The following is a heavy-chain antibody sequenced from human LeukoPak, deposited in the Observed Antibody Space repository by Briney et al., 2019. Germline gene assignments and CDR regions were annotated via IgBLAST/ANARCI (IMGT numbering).Heavy chain of an antibody. J-gene: IGHJ4*02. V-gene: IGHV1-18*01. D-gene: IGHD4-17*01. CDR1: GYTFTSYG. CDR3: ARESGYGDYVWLDFDY. Sequence: ASVKVSCKASGYTFTSYGISWVRQAPGQGLEWMGWISAYNGNTNYAQKLQGRVTMTTDTSTSTAYMELRSLRSDDTAVYYCARESGYGDYVWLDFDYWGQGTLVTVSS. CDR2: ISAYNGNT.